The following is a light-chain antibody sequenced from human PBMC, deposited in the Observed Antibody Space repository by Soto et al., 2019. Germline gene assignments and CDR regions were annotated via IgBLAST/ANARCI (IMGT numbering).Light chain of an antibody. CDR3: QQYNNWLIT. V-gene: IGKV3-15*01. CDR1: QSVRRN. CDR2: GAS. Sequence: EIVMTQSPATLSLSPGERAALSRRASQSVRRNLAWYQQKPGQAPRLLIFGASTRATGIPARFSGSGSGTEFTLTISSLQSEDFEVYYCQQYNNWLITFGQGTRLEIK. J-gene: IGKJ5*01.